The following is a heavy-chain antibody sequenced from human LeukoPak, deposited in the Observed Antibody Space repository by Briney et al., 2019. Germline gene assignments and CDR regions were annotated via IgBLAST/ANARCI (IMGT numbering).Heavy chain of an antibody. CDR3: ARFTYDSSGSNYYFDY. V-gene: IGHV4-59*01. D-gene: IGHD3-22*01. J-gene: IGHJ4*02. Sequence: PSETLSLTCTVSGGSITGYYWNWLRQPPGQGLEWIGYIYYSGTTNYNPSLNSRVTMSVDTSKNQFSLKLSSVTAADTAVYYCARFTYDSSGSNYYFDYWGQGTLVTVSS. CDR2: IYYSGTT. CDR1: GGSITGYY.